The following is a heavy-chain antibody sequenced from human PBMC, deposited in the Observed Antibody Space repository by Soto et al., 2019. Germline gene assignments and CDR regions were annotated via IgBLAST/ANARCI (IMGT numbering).Heavy chain of an antibody. J-gene: IGHJ4*02. CDR3: ARGRYGDY. V-gene: IGHV1-18*01. CDR1: GYIFTTYG. D-gene: IGHD1-1*01. Sequence: QVHLVQSGAEVKKPGASVKVSCKGSGYIFTTYGITWVRQAPGQGLEWMGWISAHNGNTNYAQELQGRVTVTRDTSTSTAYMELRNLRSDDTAVYYWARGRYGDYWGQGALVTVSS. CDR2: ISAHNGNT.